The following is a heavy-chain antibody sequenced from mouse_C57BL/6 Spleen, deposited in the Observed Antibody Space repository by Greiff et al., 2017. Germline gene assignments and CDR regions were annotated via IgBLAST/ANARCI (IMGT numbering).Heavy chain of an antibody. CDR1: GFTFSAYG. CDR2: ISSGSNTI. D-gene: IGHD5-1*01. Sequence: EVKLMESGGGLVQPGGSLKLSCAASGFTFSAYGMHWVRQAPEKGLEWVAYISSGSNTIYYADTVKGRFTISRDNAKNTLFLQLTSVRYEGTGMYYCAREGVPDFDYWGQGTTLTVSS. CDR3: AREGVPDFDY. V-gene: IGHV5-17*01. J-gene: IGHJ2*01.